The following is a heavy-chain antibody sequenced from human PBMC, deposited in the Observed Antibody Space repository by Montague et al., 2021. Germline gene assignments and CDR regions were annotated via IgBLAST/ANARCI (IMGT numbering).Heavy chain of an antibody. CDR3: ARQEYGLDV. CDR2: TSGRSTYI. Sequence: SLRLSCAASGFTFSNYWMSWVRQAPGKGLEWVSSTSGRSTYIYYGDSMKGRVIISRDNAKNSLYLQMNSLRVEDTAIYYCARQEYGLDVWGQGTTVTVSS. V-gene: IGHV3-21*01. CDR1: GFTFSNYW. J-gene: IGHJ6*02.